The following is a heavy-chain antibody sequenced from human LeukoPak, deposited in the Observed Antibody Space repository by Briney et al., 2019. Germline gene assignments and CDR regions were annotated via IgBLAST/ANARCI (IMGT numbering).Heavy chain of an antibody. CDR1: GYSFTSYY. V-gene: IGHV1-18*04. J-gene: IGHJ3*02. Sequence: ASVKVSCKASGYSFTSYYIHWVRQAPGQGLEWMGWISAYNGNTNYAQKLQGRVTMTTDTSTSTAYMELRSLRSDDTAVYYCARDNPHCSGGSCYLDAFDIWGQGTMVTVSS. D-gene: IGHD2-15*01. CDR3: ARDNPHCSGGSCYLDAFDI. CDR2: ISAYNGNT.